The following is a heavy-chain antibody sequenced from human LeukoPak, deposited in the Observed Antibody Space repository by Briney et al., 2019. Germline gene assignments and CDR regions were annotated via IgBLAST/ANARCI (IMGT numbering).Heavy chain of an antibody. Sequence: GRSLRLSCAASGFTFSSYGMHWVRQAPGKGLEWVAVIWYDGSNKYYADSVKGRFTISRDNAKSTLYLQMNSLRVEDTAVYYCASLAKPFDHWGQGTLVTVSS. D-gene: IGHD1-14*01. J-gene: IGHJ4*02. V-gene: IGHV3-33*03. CDR2: IWYDGSNK. CDR1: GFTFSSYG. CDR3: ASLAKPFDH.